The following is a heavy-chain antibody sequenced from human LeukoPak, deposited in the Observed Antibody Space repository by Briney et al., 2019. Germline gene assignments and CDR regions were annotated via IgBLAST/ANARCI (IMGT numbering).Heavy chain of an antibody. V-gene: IGHV3-7*01. CDR2: IKQDGSEK. CDR3: ARDLTRYTSA. CDR1: GFTFSSYW. Sequence: GGSLSLSCAASGFTFSSYWMNWVRQAPGKGLEWVANIKQDGSEKYYVDSVKGRFTISRDNAKKSHYLQMNNLRAEDTAMYYCARDLTRYTSAWGHGSLVSVSS. J-gene: IGHJ5*01. D-gene: IGHD6-19*01.